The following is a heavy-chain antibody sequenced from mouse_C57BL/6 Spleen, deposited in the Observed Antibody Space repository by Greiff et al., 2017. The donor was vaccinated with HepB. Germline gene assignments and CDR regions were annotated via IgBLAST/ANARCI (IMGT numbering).Heavy chain of an antibody. CDR1: GYSFTSYY. V-gene: IGHV1-66*01. Sequence: QVQLQQSGPELVKPGASVKISCKASGYSFTSYYIHWVKQRPGQGLEWIGWIYPGSGNTKYNEKFKGKATLTADTSSSTAYMQLSSLTSEDSAVYYCARGTMVTTWYFDVWGTGTTVTVSS. D-gene: IGHD2-2*01. CDR3: ARGTMVTTWYFDV. CDR2: IYPGSGNT. J-gene: IGHJ1*03.